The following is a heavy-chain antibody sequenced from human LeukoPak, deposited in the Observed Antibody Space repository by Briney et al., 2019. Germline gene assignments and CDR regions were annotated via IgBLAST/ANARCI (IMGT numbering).Heavy chain of an antibody. CDR1: GYTFTGYY. J-gene: IGHJ4*02. V-gene: IGHV1-2*02. CDR2: INPSSGGT. CDR3: ARDHGTDYGDAPSDY. Sequence: ASVKVSCKASGYTFTGYYMRWVRQAPGQGLEWMGWINPSSGGTNYAQKFQGRVTMTRDTSISTAYMELSRLRSDDTAVYYCARDHGTDYGDAPSDYWGQGTLVTVSS. D-gene: IGHD4-17*01.